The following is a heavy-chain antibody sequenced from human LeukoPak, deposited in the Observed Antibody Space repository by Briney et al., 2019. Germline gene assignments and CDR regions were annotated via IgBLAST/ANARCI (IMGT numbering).Heavy chain of an antibody. J-gene: IGHJ4*02. Sequence: KVGESLKISCKGSGYSFTSYWIGWVRQMPGKGLEWMGIIYPGDSDTRYSPSFQGQVTISADKSISTAYLQWSSLKASDTAMYYCARHAPDLGYCSGGSCYFDYWGQGTLVTVSS. D-gene: IGHD2-15*01. CDR3: ARHAPDLGYCSGGSCYFDY. CDR1: GYSFTSYW. V-gene: IGHV5-51*01. CDR2: IYPGDSDT.